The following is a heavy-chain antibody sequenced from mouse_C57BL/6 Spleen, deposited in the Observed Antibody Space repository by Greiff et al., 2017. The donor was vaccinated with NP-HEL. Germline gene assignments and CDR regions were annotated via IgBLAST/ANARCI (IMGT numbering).Heavy chain of an antibody. CDR2: ISNGGGST. Sequence: EVMLVESGGGLVQPGGSLKLSCAASGFTFSDYYMYWVRQTPEKRLEWVAYISNGGGSTYYPDTVKGRFTISRDNAKNTLYLQMSRLKSEDTAMYYCARQGLLRFSYAMDYWGQGTSVTVSS. J-gene: IGHJ4*01. V-gene: IGHV5-12*01. CDR1: GFTFSDYY. CDR3: ARQGLLRFSYAMDY. D-gene: IGHD1-1*01.